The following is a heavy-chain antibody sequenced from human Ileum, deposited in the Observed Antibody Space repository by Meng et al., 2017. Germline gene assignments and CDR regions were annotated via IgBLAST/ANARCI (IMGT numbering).Heavy chain of an antibody. D-gene: IGHD4/OR15-4a*01. Sequence: GQLKGAGPGLVKPWETLPLTCSVSGASVSANSYWSWVRQPPGKGLAWIGQIDQSGNSYYSPSLKSRVTMSIDKSKNQFSLRLTSVTAADTAVYYCARHGGYYQDFWGQGTLVTVSS. CDR2: IDQSGNS. J-gene: IGHJ4*02. CDR1: GASVSANSY. CDR3: ARHGGYYQDF. V-gene: IGHV4-4*02.